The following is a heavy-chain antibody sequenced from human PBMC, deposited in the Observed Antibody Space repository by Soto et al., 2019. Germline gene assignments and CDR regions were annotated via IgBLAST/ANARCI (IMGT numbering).Heavy chain of an antibody. CDR3: AKLATFSHGSIGNYFDY. Sequence: EVQLVESGGGLVQPGRSLRLSCAASGFTFDDYAMHWVRQAPGKGLEWVSGISWNSGSIGYADSVKGRFTISRDNAKNSLYLQMNSLRAEDTALYYCAKLATFSHGSIGNYFDYWGQGTLVTVSS. V-gene: IGHV3-9*01. D-gene: IGHD5-12*01. J-gene: IGHJ4*02. CDR1: GFTFDDYA. CDR2: ISWNSGSI.